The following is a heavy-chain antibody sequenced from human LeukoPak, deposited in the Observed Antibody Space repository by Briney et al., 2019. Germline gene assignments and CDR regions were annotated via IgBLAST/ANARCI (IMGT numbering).Heavy chain of an antibody. CDR2: IYYSGST. D-gene: IGHD3-10*01. V-gene: IGHV4-34*01. Sequence: ETLSLTCAVYGGSFSGYYWSWIRQPPGKGLEWIGSIYYSGSTYYNPSLKSRVTISVDTSKNQFSLKLSSVTAADTAVYYCATTGGLWFGELPFDPWGQGTLVTVSS. J-gene: IGHJ5*02. CDR1: GGSFSGYY. CDR3: ATTGGLWFGELPFDP.